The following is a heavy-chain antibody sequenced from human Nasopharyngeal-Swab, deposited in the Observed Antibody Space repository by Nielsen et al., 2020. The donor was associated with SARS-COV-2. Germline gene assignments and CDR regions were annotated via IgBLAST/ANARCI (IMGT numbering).Heavy chain of an antibody. CDR2: ISGSGGST. J-gene: IGHJ4*02. CDR1: RFTFSSYA. D-gene: IGHD3-3*01. CDR3: AKHYDFWSGYFDY. V-gene: IGHV3-23*01. Sequence: GESLKISCAASRFTFSSYAMSWVRQAPGKGLEWVSAISGSGGSTYYADSVKGRFTISRDTSKNTLYLQMNSLRAEDTAIYYCAKHYDFWSGYFDYWGQGTLVTVSS.